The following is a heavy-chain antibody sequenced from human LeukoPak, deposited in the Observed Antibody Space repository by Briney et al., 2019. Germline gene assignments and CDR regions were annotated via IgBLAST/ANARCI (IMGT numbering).Heavy chain of an antibody. CDR3: ARGHYNGYIAGAKRPLDAFDI. Sequence: SETLSLTCAVYGGSFSGYYWSWIRQPPGKGLEWIGEINHSGSANYNPSLKSRVTISVDTSKNQFSLKLSSVTAADTAVYYCARGHYNGYIAGAKRPLDAFDIWGQGTMVTVSS. D-gene: IGHD1-26*01. V-gene: IGHV4-34*01. CDR2: INHSGSA. J-gene: IGHJ3*02. CDR1: GGSFSGYY.